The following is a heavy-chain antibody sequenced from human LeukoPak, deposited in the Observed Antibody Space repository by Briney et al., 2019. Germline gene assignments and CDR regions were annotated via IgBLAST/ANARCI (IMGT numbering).Heavy chain of an antibody. V-gene: IGHV1-18*01. CDR3: AQDIGP. J-gene: IGHJ5*02. D-gene: IGHD3-10*01. CDR2: ISAYNGNT. CDR1: GYSFTSYA. Sequence: ASVKVSCKASGYSFTSYAINWVRQAPGQGLEWMGWISAYNGNTNYAQKLQGRVTMTTDTSTSTAYMELSSLRSEDTAVYYCAQDIGPWGQGTLVTVSS.